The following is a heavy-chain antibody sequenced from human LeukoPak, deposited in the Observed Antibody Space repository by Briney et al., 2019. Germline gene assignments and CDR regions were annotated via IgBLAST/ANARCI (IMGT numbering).Heavy chain of an antibody. J-gene: IGHJ4*02. CDR1: DGSISSSSYY. V-gene: IGHV4-39*01. CDR2: IFYSGST. Sequence: PSETLSLTCTVSDGSISSSSYYWGWIRQPPGKGLAWIGNIFYSGSTYYNPSLKSRVTISVDTSRSQFSLKLNSVTAADTAVYYCARLWFGAYYFDYWGQGTLVTASS. CDR3: ARLWFGAYYFDY. D-gene: IGHD3-10*01.